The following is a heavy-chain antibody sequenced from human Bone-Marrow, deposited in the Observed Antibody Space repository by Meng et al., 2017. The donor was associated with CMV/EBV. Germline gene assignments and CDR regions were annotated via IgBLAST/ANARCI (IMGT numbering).Heavy chain of an antibody. D-gene: IGHD6-19*01. CDR3: ARGILLAGKGAFDY. CDR1: GYTFNVYY. CDR2: INPNSGGT. J-gene: IGHJ4*02. V-gene: IGHV1-2*02. Sequence: SGYTFNVYYTHWMRQAPGQGFEWMGWINPNSGGTNYAQKFQGRVTMTRDTSINTAYMEVSRLKSDDTAVYYCARGILLAGKGAFDYWGQGSLVTVSS.